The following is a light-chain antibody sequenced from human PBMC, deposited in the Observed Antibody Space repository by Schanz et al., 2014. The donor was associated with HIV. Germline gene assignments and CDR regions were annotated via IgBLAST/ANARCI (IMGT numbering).Light chain of an antibody. V-gene: IGLV2-14*03. CDR3: ATWDINLNGPV. J-gene: IGLJ2*01. Sequence: QSALTQPASVSGSPGQSISISCTGSSSDVGGYNYVSWYQQHPGKAPKLMIYDVTERPSGVPDRFSGSKSGTSASLVISGLQSEDEADYYCATWDINLNGPVFGGGTKLTVL. CDR1: SSDVGGYNY. CDR2: DVT.